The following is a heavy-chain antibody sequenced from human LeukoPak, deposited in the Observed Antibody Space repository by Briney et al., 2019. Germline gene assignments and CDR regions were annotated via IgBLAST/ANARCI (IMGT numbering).Heavy chain of an antibody. CDR3: ARVTYYYDSSGYYFAAFDI. J-gene: IGHJ3*02. D-gene: IGHD3-22*01. V-gene: IGHV4-59*01. CDR1: GDSISSYY. Sequence: PSETLSLTCIVSGDSISSYYWSWIRQPPGKGLEWIGYIYYSGSTNYNPSLKSRVTISVDTSKKQFSLKLSSVTAADTAVYYCARVTYYYDSSGYYFAAFDIWGQGTMVTVSS. CDR2: IYYSGST.